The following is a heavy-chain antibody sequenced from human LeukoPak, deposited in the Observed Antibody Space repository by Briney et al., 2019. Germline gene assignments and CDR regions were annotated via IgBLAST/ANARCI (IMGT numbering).Heavy chain of an antibody. D-gene: IGHD3-3*01. CDR1: GYTFTRDG. Sequence: ASVKVSCKVSGYTFTRDGVTWVRQAPGQGLEWMGWISAYNARTNYSQKFQGRVTMTTDTSTSTAYMELRSLRSDDTAVYHCARVSERFLEWLLGNYYYMDVWGKGTTVTVSS. CDR2: ISAYNART. CDR3: ARVSERFLEWLLGNYYYMDV. J-gene: IGHJ6*03. V-gene: IGHV1-18*01.